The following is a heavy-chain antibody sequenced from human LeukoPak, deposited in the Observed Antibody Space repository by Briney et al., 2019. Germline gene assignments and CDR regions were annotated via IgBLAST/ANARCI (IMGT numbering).Heavy chain of an antibody. CDR1: GGSISSSSYY. V-gene: IGHV4-39*07. CDR3: ARGRCRWLQFNYNWFDP. D-gene: IGHD5-24*01. Sequence: SETLSLTCTVSGGSISSSSYYWGWIRQPPGKGLEWIGSIYYSGSTYYNPSLKSRVTISVDTSKNQFSLKLSSVTAADTAVYYCARGRCRWLQFNYNWFDPWGQGTLVTVSS. CDR2: IYYSGST. J-gene: IGHJ5*02.